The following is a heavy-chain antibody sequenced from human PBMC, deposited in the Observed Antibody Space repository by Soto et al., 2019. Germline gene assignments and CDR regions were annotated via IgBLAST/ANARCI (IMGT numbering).Heavy chain of an antibody. D-gene: IGHD2-15*01. Sequence: EVQLVESGGGLVQPGGSLRLSCAASGFTASSKYMSWVRQAPGKGLEWVSLIQSGGSTYYAGSVKGRFTISRDNSENTVFLQMNRLRVEDTAVYYCTRDDVLCSGGRCYGVPMDVWSKGTTVTVSA. V-gene: IGHV3-66*01. CDR2: IQSGGST. CDR3: TRDDVLCSGGRCYGVPMDV. J-gene: IGHJ6*04. CDR1: GFTASSKY.